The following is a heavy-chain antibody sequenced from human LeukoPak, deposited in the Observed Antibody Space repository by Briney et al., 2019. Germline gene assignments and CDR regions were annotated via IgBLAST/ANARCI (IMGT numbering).Heavy chain of an antibody. J-gene: IGHJ4*02. CDR1: GFTFSSYA. D-gene: IGHD1-26*01. V-gene: IGHV3-23*01. CDR3: AKDRIVGATTSYDYFDY. Sequence: GGSLRLSCAASGFTFSSYAMSWVRQAPGKGLEWVSPISGSGVTTYYADSVKGRFAISRDNSKNTLYLQMNSLRVEDTAVYYCAKDRIVGATTSYDYFDYWGQGTLVTVSS. CDR2: ISGSGVTT.